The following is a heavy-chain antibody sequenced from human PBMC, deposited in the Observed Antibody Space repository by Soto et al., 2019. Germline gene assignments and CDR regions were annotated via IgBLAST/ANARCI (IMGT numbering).Heavy chain of an antibody. Sequence: SVKVSCKASGGTFSSYAISWVRQAPGQGLEWMGGIIPIFGTANYAQKFQGRVTITADKSTSTAYMELSSLRSEDTAVYYCASSGSYSAEYFQHWGQGTLVTVSS. J-gene: IGHJ1*01. CDR3: ASSGSYSAEYFQH. D-gene: IGHD1-26*01. V-gene: IGHV1-69*06. CDR2: IIPIFGTA. CDR1: GGTFSSYA.